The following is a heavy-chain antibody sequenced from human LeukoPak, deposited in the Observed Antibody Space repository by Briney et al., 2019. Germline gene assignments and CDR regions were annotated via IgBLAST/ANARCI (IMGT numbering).Heavy chain of an antibody. CDR3: AKDSGYSSSWYPYYFDY. CDR2: ISYDGSNK. CDR1: GFTFSSYA. D-gene: IGHD6-13*01. V-gene: IGHV3-30*04. J-gene: IGHJ4*02. Sequence: GGSLRLSCAASGFTFSSYAIHWVRQAPGKGLEWVAVISYDGSNKFYADSVRGRFTLSRDNSKNTLYLQMNSLRAEDTAVYCCAKDSGYSSSWYPYYFDYWGQGTLVTVSS.